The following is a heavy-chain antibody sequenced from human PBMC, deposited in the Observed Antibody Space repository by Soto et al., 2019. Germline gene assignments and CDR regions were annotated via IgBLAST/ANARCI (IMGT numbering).Heavy chain of an antibody. D-gene: IGHD3-16*01. CDR3: GRFDNWFDP. Sequence: SETLSLTCAVYGGSFSGYYWSWIRQPPGKGLEWIGEINHSGITNYNPSLKSRVTISVDTSKNQFSLKLSSVTAADTAVYYCGRFDNWFDPWGQGTLVTVSS. J-gene: IGHJ5*02. CDR2: INHSGIT. CDR1: GGSFSGYY. V-gene: IGHV4-34*01.